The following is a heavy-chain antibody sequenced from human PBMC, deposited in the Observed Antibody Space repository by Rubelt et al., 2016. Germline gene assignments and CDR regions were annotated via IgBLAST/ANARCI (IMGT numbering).Heavy chain of an antibody. V-gene: IGHV4-38-2*02. Sequence: GGSSQIGSTYYNPSLKSRVTISVDTSKNQFSLKLSSVTAADTAVYYCARGVPENAFDIWGQGTMVTVSS. CDR2: SSQIGST. J-gene: IGHJ3*02. D-gene: IGHD2-2*01. CDR3: ARGVPENAFDI.